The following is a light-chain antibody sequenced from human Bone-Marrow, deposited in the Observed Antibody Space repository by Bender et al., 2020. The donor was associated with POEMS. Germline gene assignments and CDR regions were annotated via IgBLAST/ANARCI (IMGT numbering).Light chain of an antibody. CDR1: VLAKKY. CDR3: ELPDTSSPYHVV. CDR2: KDS. Sequence: SFELTQPSSVSVSPGQTARISCSGDVLAKKYSRWFQQKPGQAPVMVIFKDSERPSGIPERFSGSSSGTTVTLIISGVQAEDEADYYCELPDTSSPYHVVFGGGTKLTVL. J-gene: IGLJ2*01. V-gene: IGLV3-25*03.